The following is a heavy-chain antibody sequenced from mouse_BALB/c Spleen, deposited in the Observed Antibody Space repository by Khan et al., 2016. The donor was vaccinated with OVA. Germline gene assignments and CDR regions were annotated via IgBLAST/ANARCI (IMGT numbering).Heavy chain of an antibody. CDR1: GYTFTTYW. V-gene: IGHV1-61*01. CDR3: ARIYYDYGGFAY. CDR2: IDPSDSNT. J-gene: IGHJ3*01. Sequence: QVQLQQPGAELVRPGASVKLSCKASGYTFTTYWMNWMKQRPGQGLEWIGMIDPSDSNTHYNQMFKVKATLTVDKSSTTAYMQLSSLTSEDSAVYYCARIYYDYGGFAYWGQGTLVTVSA. D-gene: IGHD2-4*01.